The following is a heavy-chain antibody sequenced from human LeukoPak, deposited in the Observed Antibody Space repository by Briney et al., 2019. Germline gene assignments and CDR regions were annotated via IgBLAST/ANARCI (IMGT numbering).Heavy chain of an antibody. CDR1: GFTFDEYG. CDR3: ARGEPAASAFDI. CDR2: NNWNGGRT. D-gene: IGHD2-2*01. J-gene: IGHJ3*02. V-gene: IGHV3-20*04. Sequence: GGSLRLPCAASGFTFDEYGMSWVRQAPGKGLEGVSGNNWNGGRTGYADSVKGRFNIPKDNAKNSLYLQMNRLRAEATALYYCARGEPAASAFDIWGQGTMVTVPS.